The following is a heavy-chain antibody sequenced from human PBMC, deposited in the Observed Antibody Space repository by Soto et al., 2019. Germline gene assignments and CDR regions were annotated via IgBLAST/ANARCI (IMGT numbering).Heavy chain of an antibody. CDR1: GFTFSSYA. V-gene: IGHV3-23*01. CDR2: VSGNGQGI. CDR3: AKDRDYPRDYFHY. Sequence: GGSLSLSCAASGFTFSSYAMSWVRQAPGKGLECVSAVSGNGQGIYYADSVRGRFTISRDNSKNTVFLHMDSLRAEDTAVYYCAKDRDYPRDYFHYWGQGTLVTVYS. D-gene: IGHD3-10*01. J-gene: IGHJ4*02.